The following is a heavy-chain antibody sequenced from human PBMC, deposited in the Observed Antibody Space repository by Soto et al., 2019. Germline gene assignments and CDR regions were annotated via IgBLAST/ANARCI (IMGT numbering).Heavy chain of an antibody. J-gene: IGHJ5*02. Sequence: SETLSLTCPFSGCTISSGDYYWSWIRQPPGKGLEWIGYIYYSGSTYYNPSLKSRVTISVDTSKNQFSLKLSSVTAADTAVYYCASLKLGYSTFDPWGQGTLVTVSS. V-gene: IGHV4-30-4*01. CDR1: GCTISSGDYY. CDR3: ASLKLGYSTFDP. CDR2: IYYSGST. D-gene: IGHD5-18*01.